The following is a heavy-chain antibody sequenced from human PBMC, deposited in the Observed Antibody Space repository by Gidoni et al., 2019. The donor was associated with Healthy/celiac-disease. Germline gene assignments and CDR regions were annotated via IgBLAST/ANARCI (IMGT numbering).Heavy chain of an antibody. V-gene: IGHV3-11*01. CDR2: ISSSGTTI. CDR3: ARAGGKAGRPPHYYGMDV. CDR1: RFNFSDYY. J-gene: IGHJ6*02. Sequence: QVQLVESGGGLVKPGGSLRLSCAASRFNFSDYYLSWIRQAPGKGLELVSYISSSGTTIYDADSVRGRFAISRDNAKNSLYLQMNSLRAEDTAVYYCARAGGKAGRPPHYYGMDVWGQGTTVTVSS. D-gene: IGHD2-15*01.